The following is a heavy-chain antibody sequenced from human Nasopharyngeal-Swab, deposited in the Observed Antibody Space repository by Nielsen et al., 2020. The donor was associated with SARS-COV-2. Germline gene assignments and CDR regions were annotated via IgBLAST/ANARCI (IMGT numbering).Heavy chain of an antibody. J-gene: IGHJ6*02. Sequence: ASVKVSCKASGYTFKSFAVNWVRQAPGQGLEWMGWLSAYNGNTNYAQNLQGRVTMTTDTSTSTVYMELRSLRSDDTAVYYCAVDYGDYDSYYGMDVWGQGTTVTVSS. CDR3: AVDYGDYDSYYGMDV. CDR1: GYTFKSFA. CDR2: LSAYNGNT. V-gene: IGHV1-18*01. D-gene: IGHD4-17*01.